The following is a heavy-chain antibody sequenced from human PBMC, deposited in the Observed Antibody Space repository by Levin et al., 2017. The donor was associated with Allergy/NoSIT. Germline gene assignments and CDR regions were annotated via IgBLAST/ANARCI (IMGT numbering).Heavy chain of an antibody. CDR1: GGSISSPYYY. CDR2: IFYSGST. J-gene: IGHJ6*02. V-gene: IGHV4-39*01. D-gene: IGHD2-2*01. CDR3: ARHRRPVVPTDYYGMDV. Sequence: TSETLSLICTVSGGSISSPYYYWSWIRQPPGKGLEWIANIFYSGSTYYNPSLKSRGTISIDTSKNQFSLKLRSVSAADTALYYCARHRRPVVPTDYYGMDVWGQGTTVIVSS.